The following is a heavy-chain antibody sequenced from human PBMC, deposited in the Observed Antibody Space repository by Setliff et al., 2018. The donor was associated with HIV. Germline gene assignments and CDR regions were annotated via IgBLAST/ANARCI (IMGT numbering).Heavy chain of an antibody. CDR1: GFSFTSYW. J-gene: IGHJ5*01. V-gene: IGHV5-10-1*01. Sequence: GESLKISCKGSGFSFTSYWISWVRQMPGKSLEWMGRIDPADSYTHYSPSFQGHITISIDKSISSASLHWSSLRTSDTAIYYCARHFGYNPGWFDSWGQGTLVTSPQ. CDR3: ARHFGYNPGWFDS. D-gene: IGHD3-10*01. CDR2: IDPADSYT.